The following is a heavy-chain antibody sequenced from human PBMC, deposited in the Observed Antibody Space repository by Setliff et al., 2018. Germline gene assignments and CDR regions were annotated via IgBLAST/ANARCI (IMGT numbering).Heavy chain of an antibody. CDR3: ARGDFWSGSQSHNWFDP. J-gene: IGHJ5*02. CDR1: GGSIRSGSYY. V-gene: IGHV4-61*09. D-gene: IGHD3-3*01. Sequence: PSETLSLTCTVSGGSIRSGSYYWSWIRQSAGKGLEWIGHIYTSGSTKYNPSLKSRVAISLDTSKNQFSLKLSSVTAADTAVYYCARGDFWSGSQSHNWFDPWGQGTLVTVSS. CDR2: IYTSGST.